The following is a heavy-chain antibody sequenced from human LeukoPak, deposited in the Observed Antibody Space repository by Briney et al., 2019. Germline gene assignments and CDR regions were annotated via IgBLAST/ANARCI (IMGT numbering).Heavy chain of an antibody. V-gene: IGHV3-20*01. CDR3: ARVPGSHYYYYMNV. CDR1: GFKFDDYE. CDR2: ISKSGRAT. Sequence: GGSLRLSCAASGFKFDDYEMSWVRQVPGKGLEYVSGISKSGRATGYGDSVKGRFTISRDNAKNSLFLQMTSLRAEDTALYHCARVPGSHYYYYMNVWGKGAAVTVSS. J-gene: IGHJ6*03.